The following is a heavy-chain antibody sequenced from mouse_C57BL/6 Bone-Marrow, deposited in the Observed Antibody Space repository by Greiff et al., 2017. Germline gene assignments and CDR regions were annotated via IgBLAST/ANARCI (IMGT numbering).Heavy chain of an antibody. J-gene: IGHJ1*03. CDR3: ARSVYYGSGSLNGYFDV. CDR1: GYTFTSYW. V-gene: IGHV1-50*01. Sequence: QVQLQQPGAELVKPGASVKLSCKASGYTFTSYWMQWVKQRPGQGLEWIGEIDPSDSYTNYNQKFKGKATLTVDTSSSTAYMQLSSLTSEDSAVYYCARSVYYGSGSLNGYFDVWGTGTTVTVSS. CDR2: IDPSDSYT. D-gene: IGHD1-1*01.